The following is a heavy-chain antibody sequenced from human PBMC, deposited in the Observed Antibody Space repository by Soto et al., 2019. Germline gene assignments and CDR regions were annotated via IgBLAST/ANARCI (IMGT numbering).Heavy chain of an antibody. V-gene: IGHV4-39*01. Sequence: LSLTCTVSGGSISSSSYYWGWIRQPPGKGLEWIGSIYYSGSTYYNPSLKSRVTISVDTSKNQFSLKLSSVTAADTAVYYCARLQDIVVVPAATNFDYWGQGTLVTVSS. CDR2: IYYSGST. CDR3: ARLQDIVVVPAATNFDY. CDR1: GGSISSSSYY. D-gene: IGHD2-2*01. J-gene: IGHJ4*02.